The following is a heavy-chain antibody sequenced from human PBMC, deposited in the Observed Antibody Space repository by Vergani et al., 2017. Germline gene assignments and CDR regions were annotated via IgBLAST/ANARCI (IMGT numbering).Heavy chain of an antibody. CDR2: IIPIFGTA. V-gene: IGHV1-69*01. CDR1: GGTFSSYA. J-gene: IGHJ5*02. D-gene: IGHD3-3*01. Sequence: QVQLVQSGAEVKKPGSSVKVSCKASGGTFSSYAISWVRQAPGQGLEWMGGIIPIFGTANYAQKFQGRVTITADESTSTAYMELSSLRSEDTAVDYCARDGSVPADFWSGHNWFDPWGQGTLVTVSS. CDR3: ARDGSVPADFWSGHNWFDP.